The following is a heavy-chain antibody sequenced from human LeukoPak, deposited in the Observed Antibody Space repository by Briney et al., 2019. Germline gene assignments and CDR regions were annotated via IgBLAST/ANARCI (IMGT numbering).Heavy chain of an antibody. CDR1: GGSISSFY. D-gene: IGHD5-18*01. CDR2: IFYSRSP. Sequence: PSETLSLTCTVSGGSISSFYWSWIRQPPGKGLEWIGYIFYSRSPNYNPSLKSRVTISVDTSKDQFSLKLGSVTAADTAFYYCARGRYTYAGYYFDYWGRGTLVTVSS. CDR3: ARGRYTYAGYYFDY. J-gene: IGHJ4*02. V-gene: IGHV4-59*01.